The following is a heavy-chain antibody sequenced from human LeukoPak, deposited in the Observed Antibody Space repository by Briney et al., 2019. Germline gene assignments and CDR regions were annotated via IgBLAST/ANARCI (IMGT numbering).Heavy chain of an antibody. CDR1: GFTFSSYW. J-gene: IGHJ3*02. V-gene: IGHV3-23*01. CDR2: ISGSGGST. Sequence: GGSLRLSCAASGFTFSSYWMSWVRQAPGKGLEWVSAISGSGGSTYYADSVKGRFTISRDNSKNTLYLQMNSLRAEDTAVYYCAKVAYYGSGSYGTAFDIWGQGTMVTVSP. CDR3: AKVAYYGSGSYGTAFDI. D-gene: IGHD3-10*01.